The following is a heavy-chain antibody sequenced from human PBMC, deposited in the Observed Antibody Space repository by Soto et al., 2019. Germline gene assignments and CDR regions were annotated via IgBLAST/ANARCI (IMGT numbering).Heavy chain of an antibody. V-gene: IGHV3-23*01. CDR3: ATLPRDYGMDA. CDR2: ISGSGGST. J-gene: IGHJ6*02. Sequence: EVQLLESGGGLVQPGGSLRLSCAASGFTFSSYAMSWVRQAPGKGLEWVSAISGSGGSTYYADSVKGRFTISRDNSKNTVYLQMNSLRAEDTAVYCCATLPRDYGMDAWGQGTTVTVSS. CDR1: GFTFSSYA.